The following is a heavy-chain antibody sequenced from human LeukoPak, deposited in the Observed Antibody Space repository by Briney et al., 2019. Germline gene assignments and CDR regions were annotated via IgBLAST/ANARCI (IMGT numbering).Heavy chain of an antibody. Sequence: SETLSLTCAVYGGSFSGYYWSWIRQPPGKGLEWIGEINHSGSTNYNPSLKSRVTISVDPSKNQFSLKLSSVTAADTAVYYCARRLDYYYYYMDVWGKGTTVTISS. CDR1: GGSFSGYY. J-gene: IGHJ6*03. CDR2: INHSGST. CDR3: ARRLDYYYYYMDV. V-gene: IGHV4-34*01.